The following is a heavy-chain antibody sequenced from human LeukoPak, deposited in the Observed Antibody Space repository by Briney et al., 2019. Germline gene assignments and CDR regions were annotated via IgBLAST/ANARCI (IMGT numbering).Heavy chain of an antibody. J-gene: IGHJ3*02. Sequence: SVKVSCKASGGTFSSYAISWVRQAPGQGLEWMGGIIPIFGTANYAQKFQGRVTITADEATSTAYMELSSLRSEDTAVYYCARESPLDIVVVVAGIPTPTAFDIWGQGTMVTVSS. CDR2: IIPIFGTA. CDR3: ARESPLDIVVVVAGIPTPTAFDI. V-gene: IGHV1-69*13. D-gene: IGHD2-15*01. CDR1: GGTFSSYA.